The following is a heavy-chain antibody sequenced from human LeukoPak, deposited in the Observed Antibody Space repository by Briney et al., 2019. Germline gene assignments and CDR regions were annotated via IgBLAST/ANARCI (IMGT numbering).Heavy chain of an antibody. CDR2: INPLRSI. CDR1: GGSFSDYS. CDR3: AREQALPGVTISGVVVMGYFDN. Sequence: SETLSLTCAVYGGSFSDYSWSWIRHSPGKGLEWIGDINPLRSINFNPSLKSRVLISLDTSRTQFSLRLDSVTAADTAVYYCAREQALPGVTISGVVVMGYFDNWGQGSLVIVSS. J-gene: IGHJ4*02. D-gene: IGHD3-3*01. V-gene: IGHV4-34*01.